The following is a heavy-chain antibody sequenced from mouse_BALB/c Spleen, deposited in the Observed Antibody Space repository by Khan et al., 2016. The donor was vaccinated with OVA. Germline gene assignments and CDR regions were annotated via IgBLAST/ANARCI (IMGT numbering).Heavy chain of an antibody. CDR1: GYSITSGYG. V-gene: IGHV3-2*02. CDR2: ISYSGST. CDR3: ARTARIKY. Sequence: VQLKESGPGLVKPSQSLSLNCTVTGYSITSGYGWNWIRQFPGNKLEWMGYISYSGSTNYNPSLKSRISITRDTSKNQFFLQLNSVTTEDTATYYCARTARIKYWGQGTTLTVSS. J-gene: IGHJ2*01. D-gene: IGHD1-2*01.